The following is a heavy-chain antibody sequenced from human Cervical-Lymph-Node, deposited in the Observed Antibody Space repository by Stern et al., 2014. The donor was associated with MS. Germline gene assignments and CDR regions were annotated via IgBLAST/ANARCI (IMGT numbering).Heavy chain of an antibody. D-gene: IGHD6-6*01. CDR3: ARDSGTSARAFDS. J-gene: IGHJ4*02. V-gene: IGHV3-53*01. CDR2: IYRCGTT. Sequence: EVQLEESGGGLIQPGGSLRLSCAASGFNVSTNYMSWVRQAPGKGLEWVSVIYRCGTTYNADSVKGRFTISRDSSTNMLYLQMHSLRAEDTAVYYCARDSGTSARAFDSWGQGTLLSVSS. CDR1: GFNVSTNY.